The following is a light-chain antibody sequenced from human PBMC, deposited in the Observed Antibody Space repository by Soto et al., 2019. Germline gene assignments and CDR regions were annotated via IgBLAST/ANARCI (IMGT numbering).Light chain of an antibody. J-gene: IGKJ1*01. V-gene: IGKV1-5*03. Sequence: DIQMTQSPSTLSGSVGDRVTITCRASQTISSWLAWYQQKPGKAPKLLIYKASTLKSGVPSRFSASGSGTEFTLTISSLQPDDFDTYYCQHYNSYSEALAQGTKVDIK. CDR2: KAS. CDR1: QTISSW. CDR3: QHYNSYSEA.